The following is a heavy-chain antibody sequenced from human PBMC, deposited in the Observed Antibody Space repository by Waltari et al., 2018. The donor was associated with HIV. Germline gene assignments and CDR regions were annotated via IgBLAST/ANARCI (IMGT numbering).Heavy chain of an antibody. CDR2: ISGSGADS. CDR1: GLAHVSLA. D-gene: IGHD3-22*01. V-gene: IGHV3-23*01. Sequence: ELQLLESGGGLLQPGGSRRLSCAASGLAHVSLALTWVRQSPGRGLEWVSAISGSGADSFCADSVKGRFSISRDNSKNTVYLQMNNLRAADTAIYYCAKAFSDNTAYYYDFWGRGTRVTVAS. J-gene: IGHJ4*02. CDR3: AKAFSDNTAYYYDF.